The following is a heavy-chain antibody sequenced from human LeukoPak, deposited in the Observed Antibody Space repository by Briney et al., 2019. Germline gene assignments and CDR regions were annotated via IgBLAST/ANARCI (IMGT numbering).Heavy chain of an antibody. J-gene: IGHJ5*02. Sequence: ASVKVSCKASGYTFTSYYMHWVRQAPGQGLEWMGIINPSGGSTGYAQKFQGRVTMTRDTSTSTVYMELSSLRSEDTAVYYCARQSYRGSYLLYWFDPWGQGTLVTVSS. V-gene: IGHV1-46*01. D-gene: IGHD1-26*01. CDR3: ARQSYRGSYLLYWFDP. CDR1: GYTFTSYY. CDR2: INPSGGST.